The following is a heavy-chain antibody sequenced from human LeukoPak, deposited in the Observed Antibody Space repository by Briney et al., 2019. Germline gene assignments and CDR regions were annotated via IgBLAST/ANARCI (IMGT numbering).Heavy chain of an antibody. CDR1: GGSLSTYY. CDR3: ARGSFYSGWYVDY. D-gene: IGHD6-19*01. V-gene: IGHV4-59*01. J-gene: IGHJ4*02. CDR2: IHYSGST. Sequence: PSETLSLTCTVSGGSLSTYYWSWLRQPPGKGLEWIGYIHYSGSTNYNPSLKSRVTISVDTSKNQFSLKLSSVTAADTAVYYCARGSFYSGWYVDYWGQGTLVTVSS.